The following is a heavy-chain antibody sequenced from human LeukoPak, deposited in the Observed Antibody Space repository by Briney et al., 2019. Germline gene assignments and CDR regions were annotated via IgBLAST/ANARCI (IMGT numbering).Heavy chain of an antibody. CDR3: ARETVRGVFDY. V-gene: IGHV3-53*01. CDR2: VYSGGST. J-gene: IGHJ4*02. Sequence: GGSLRLSCAASGFTVSSNYMSWVRQAPGKGLEWVSVVYSGGSTYYADSVKGRFTISRDNSKNTLYLQMNSLRAEDTAVYYCARETVRGVFDYWGQGTLVTVSS. D-gene: IGHD3-10*01. CDR1: GFTVSSNY.